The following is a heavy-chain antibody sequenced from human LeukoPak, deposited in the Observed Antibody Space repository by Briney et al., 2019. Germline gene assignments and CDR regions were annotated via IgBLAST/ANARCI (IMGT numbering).Heavy chain of an antibody. V-gene: IGHV4-4*07. D-gene: IGHD1-26*01. CDR2: IYTSGST. CDR1: GCSLSSYY. CDR3: ARDFYSGSYYFDY. Sequence: SETLSLTCTVSGCSLSSYYWSWSRQPAGKGLEWIGRIYTSGSTNYNPSLKSRVTMSVDTSKNQFSLKLSSVTAADTAVYYCARDFYSGSYYFDYWGQGTLVTVSS. J-gene: IGHJ4*02.